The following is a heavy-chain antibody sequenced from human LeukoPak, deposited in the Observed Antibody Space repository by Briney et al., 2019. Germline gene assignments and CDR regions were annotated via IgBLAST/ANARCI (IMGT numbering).Heavy chain of an antibody. J-gene: IGHJ4*02. CDR2: ISGSGGST. Sequence: PGGPLRLSCAASGFTFSSYAMSWVRQAPGKGLEGVSAISGSGGSTYYADSVKGRFTIYRDNSKNTLYLQMNSLRAEDTAVYYCAKDRGPIVVVPAAIKGRGFDYWGQGTLVTVSS. V-gene: IGHV3-23*01. CDR3: AKDRGPIVVVPAAIKGRGFDY. CDR1: GFTFSSYA. D-gene: IGHD2-2*02.